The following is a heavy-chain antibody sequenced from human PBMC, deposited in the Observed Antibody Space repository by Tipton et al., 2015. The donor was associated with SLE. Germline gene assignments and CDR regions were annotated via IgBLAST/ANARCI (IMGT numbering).Heavy chain of an antibody. Sequence: LRLSCTVSGSSISSSSYYWGWIRQPPGKGLEWIGSIYYSGSTYYNPSLKSRVTISVDTSKNQFSLNLSSVTAADTAVYYCARVGLVAPAAISSGVDYWGQGTLVTVSS. V-gene: IGHV4-39*07. CDR2: IYYSGST. J-gene: IGHJ4*02. D-gene: IGHD2-2*02. CDR1: GSSISSSSYY. CDR3: ARVGLVAPAAISSGVDY.